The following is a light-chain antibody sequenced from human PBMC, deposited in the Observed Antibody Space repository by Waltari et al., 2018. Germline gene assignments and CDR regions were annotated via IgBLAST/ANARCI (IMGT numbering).Light chain of an antibody. CDR1: SSDVGGYNY. CDR3: CSYAGSYTFGV. CDR2: DVS. J-gene: IGLJ2*01. V-gene: IGLV2-11*01. Sequence: QSALTQPRSVSGSPGQSVTIPCTGTSSDVGGYNYVSWYQQHPGKAPNLMIYDVSKRPSGVPDRFSGSKSGNPASLTISGLQAEDEADYYCCSYAGSYTFGVFGGGTKLTVL.